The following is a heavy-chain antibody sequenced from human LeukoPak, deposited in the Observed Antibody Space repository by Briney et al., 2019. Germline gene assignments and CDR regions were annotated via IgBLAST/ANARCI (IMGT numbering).Heavy chain of an antibody. D-gene: IGHD3-22*01. CDR3: ARVWDSSGYSEYYFDY. V-gene: IGHV4-38-2*02. CDR1: GYSISSGYY. J-gene: IGHJ4*02. CDR2: IYHSGST. Sequence: PSGTLSLTCTVSGYSISSGYYWGWIRQPPGKGLEWIGSIYHSGSTYYNPSLKSRVTISVDTSKNQFSLKLSSVTAADTAVYYCARVWDSSGYSEYYFDYWGQGTLVTVSS.